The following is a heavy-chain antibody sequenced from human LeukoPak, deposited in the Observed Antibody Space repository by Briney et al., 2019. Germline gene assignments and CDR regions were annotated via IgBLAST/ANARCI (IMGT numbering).Heavy chain of an antibody. CDR2: IYTSGST. V-gene: IGHV4-4*07. Sequence: KPSETLSLTCTVSGGSISSYYWSWIRQPAGKGLEWIGRIYTSGSTNYNPSLKSRVTMSVDTSKNQFSLRLSSVTAADTAVYYCAKMSTAEVCFDYWGQGTLVTVSS. D-gene: IGHD5-24*01. CDR3: AKMSTAEVCFDY. CDR1: GGSISSYY. J-gene: IGHJ4*02.